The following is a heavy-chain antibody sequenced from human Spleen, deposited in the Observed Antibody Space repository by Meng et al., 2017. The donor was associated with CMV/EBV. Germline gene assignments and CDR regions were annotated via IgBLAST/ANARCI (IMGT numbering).Heavy chain of an antibody. CDR2: INPDGGST. Sequence: ASGFTFNTYYIHWVRQAPGQGREWLGIINPDGGSTVYAQKFQGRVTMTKDTSTSTVYMELTSLRSGDTAVYYCARSSPLTKYYFDYWGQGTLVTVSS. CDR1: GFTFNTYY. J-gene: IGHJ4*02. CDR3: ARSSPLTKYYFDY. V-gene: IGHV1-46*02.